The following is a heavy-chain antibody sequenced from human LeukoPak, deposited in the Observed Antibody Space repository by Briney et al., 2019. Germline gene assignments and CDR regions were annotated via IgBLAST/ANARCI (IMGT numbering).Heavy chain of an antibody. V-gene: IGHV3-21*01. CDR3: ARGGVSVGGNFDY. CDR1: GFTFSSYS. Sequence: GGSLRLSCAASGFTFSSYSMNWVRQAPGKGLEWVSSTSSSSSYIYYADSMKGRFTISRDNANNSLFLQMNSLRAEDTAVYYCARGGVSVGGNFDYWGQGTLVTVSS. J-gene: IGHJ4*02. CDR2: TSSSSSYI. D-gene: IGHD4-23*01.